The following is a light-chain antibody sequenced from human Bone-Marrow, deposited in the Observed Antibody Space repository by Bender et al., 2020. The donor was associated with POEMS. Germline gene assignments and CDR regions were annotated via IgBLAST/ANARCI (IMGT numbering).Light chain of an antibody. CDR1: SIGRNP. Sequence: QSVLTQPPSASGTPGQRVTISCSGGSIGRNPINWYQQLPGTAPRLVIYADDRRPSGVPNRFSASKSGSSASLAISGLQSEDAAGYHCCSYAGITTLGVFGGGTKVTVL. V-gene: IGLV1-44*01. CDR3: CSYAGITTLGV. J-gene: IGLJ3*02. CDR2: ADD.